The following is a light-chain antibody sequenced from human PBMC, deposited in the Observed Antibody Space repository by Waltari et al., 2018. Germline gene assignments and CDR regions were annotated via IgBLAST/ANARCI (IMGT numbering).Light chain of an antibody. CDR3: SSYTSSSTPLV. Sequence: QSALTQPASASGSPGPSTPISCTGTSSHVGGYNYVSWYQQHPGKAPKLMIYDVSNRPSGVSNRFSGSKSGNTASLTISGLQAEDEADYYCSSYTSSSTPLVFGTGTKVTVL. J-gene: IGLJ1*01. CDR2: DVS. CDR1: SSHVGGYNY. V-gene: IGLV2-14*03.